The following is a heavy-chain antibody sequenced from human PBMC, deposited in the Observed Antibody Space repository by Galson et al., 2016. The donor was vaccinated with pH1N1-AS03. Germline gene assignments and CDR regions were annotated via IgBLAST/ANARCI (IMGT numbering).Heavy chain of an antibody. J-gene: IGHJ5*02. CDR2: IRTANGET. CDR3: ATDNWNSFDP. D-gene: IGHD1-1*01. Sequence: QSGAEVKKPGESLKISCKASGYTFTSVGISWVRQAPGQGLEWVGWIRTANGETHYAQNFQGRVTMTSDTSTDTVYMELTRLISDDTAVYYCATDNWNSFDPWGQGTLVTVSS. CDR1: GYTFTSVG. V-gene: IGHV1-18*01.